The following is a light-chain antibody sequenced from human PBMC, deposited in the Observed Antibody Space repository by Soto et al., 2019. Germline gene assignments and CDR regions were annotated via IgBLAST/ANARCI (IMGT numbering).Light chain of an antibody. CDR1: QSVSSY. Sequence: ESVLTQSPATLSLSPGERATLSCRASQSVSSYLAWYQQKPGQAPRLLIYDASTRATGIPARFSGSGSGTDFTLTITSLEPEDFAVYYCQQRSNWPPTFGQGTKVEIK. V-gene: IGKV3-11*01. J-gene: IGKJ1*01. CDR2: DAS. CDR3: QQRSNWPPT.